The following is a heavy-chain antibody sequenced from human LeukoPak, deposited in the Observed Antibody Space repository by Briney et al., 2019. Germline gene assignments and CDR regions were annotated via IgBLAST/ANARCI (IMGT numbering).Heavy chain of an antibody. J-gene: IGHJ6*03. V-gene: IGHV4-39*01. CDR3: AGTKGDILGYYYYYYYMDV. Sequence: SETLSLTCTVSGCSITSCSYYWGWLRQPPGKGLEWFGSIYYGKSTYYHTSLKSRVTISVDTSKNQFSLKLSSVTAADTAVYYCAGTKGDILGYYYYYYYMDVWGKGTTVTVSS. CDR2: IYYGKST. D-gene: IGHD3-9*01. CDR1: GCSITSCSYY.